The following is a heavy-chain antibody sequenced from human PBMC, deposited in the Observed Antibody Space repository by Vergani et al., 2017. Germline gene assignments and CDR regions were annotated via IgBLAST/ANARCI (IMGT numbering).Heavy chain of an antibody. CDR2: IIPIFGTA. CDR1: GYTFTGYY. Sequence: QVQLVQSGAEVKKPGASVKVSCKASGYTFTGYYMHWVRQAPGQGLEWMGGIIPIFGTADYAQDFQGRLSITADESTSTVYMELSSLRPDDTAIYYCARVIVGCSSTNCFADHWGQGTLVTVSS. CDR3: ARVIVGCSSTNCFADH. D-gene: IGHD2-2*01. J-gene: IGHJ4*02. V-gene: IGHV1-69*01.